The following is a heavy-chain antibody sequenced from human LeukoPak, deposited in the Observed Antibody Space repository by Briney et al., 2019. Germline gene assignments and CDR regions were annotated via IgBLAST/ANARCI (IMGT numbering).Heavy chain of an antibody. J-gene: IGHJ4*02. CDR2: INHSGST. CDR1: GGSFSGYY. V-gene: IGHV4-34*01. CDR3: ARERGPYCSGGSCHDY. Sequence: PSGTLSLTCAVYGGSFSGYYWSWIRQPPGKGLEWIGEINHSGSTNYNPSLKSRVTISVDTSKNQFSLKLSSVTAADTAVYYCARERGPYCSGGSCHDYWGQGTLVTVSS. D-gene: IGHD2-15*01.